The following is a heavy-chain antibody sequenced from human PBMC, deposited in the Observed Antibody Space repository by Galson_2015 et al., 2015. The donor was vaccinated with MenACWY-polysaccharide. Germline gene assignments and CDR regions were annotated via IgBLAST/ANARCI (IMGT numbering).Heavy chain of an antibody. CDR2: ISASAATT. V-gene: IGHV3-23*01. J-gene: IGHJ4*02. Sequence: SLRLSCAASGFTFSSYAMSWVRQAPGKGLEWVTGISASAATTYYADSVKGRFTISRDNTKNTMYLQMNSVTPEDTAIHYCATLGSGWFTYSGHWGQGTLVTVSS. CDR1: GFTFSSYA. CDR3: ATLGSGWFTYSGH. D-gene: IGHD6-13*01.